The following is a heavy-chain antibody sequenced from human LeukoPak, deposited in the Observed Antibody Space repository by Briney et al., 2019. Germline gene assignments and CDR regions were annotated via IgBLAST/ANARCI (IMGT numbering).Heavy chain of an antibody. D-gene: IGHD2-15*01. J-gene: IGHJ6*02. CDR1: GGSISSYY. CDR3: ASAHCSGGSCYGRYYYYGMDV. CDR2: IYYSGST. V-gene: IGHV4-59*01. Sequence: SETLSLTCTVSGGSISSYYWSWIRQPPGKGLEWIGYIYYSGSTNYNPSLKSRVTISVDTSKNQFSLKLSSVTAADTAVYYCASAHCSGGSCYGRYYYYGMDVWGQGTTVTVSS.